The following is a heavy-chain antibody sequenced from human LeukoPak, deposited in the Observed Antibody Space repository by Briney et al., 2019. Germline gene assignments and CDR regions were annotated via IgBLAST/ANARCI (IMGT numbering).Heavy chain of an antibody. Sequence: GSLRLSCAASGFTFSSYSMNWVRQAPGKGLEWVSYISSSSSTIYYADSVKGRFTISRDNAKNSLYLQMNSLRAEDTAVYYCARGVPTMVRGVIINLNAFDIWGQGTMVTVSS. CDR2: ISSSSSTI. V-gene: IGHV3-48*04. D-gene: IGHD3-10*01. CDR1: GFTFSSYS. J-gene: IGHJ3*02. CDR3: ARGVPTMVRGVIINLNAFDI.